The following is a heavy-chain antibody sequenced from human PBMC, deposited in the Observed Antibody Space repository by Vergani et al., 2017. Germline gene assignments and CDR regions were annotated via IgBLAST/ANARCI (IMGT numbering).Heavy chain of an antibody. J-gene: IGHJ5*02. CDR1: GGTFSSFA. Sequence: QVQLVQSGAEVKKPGSSVKVSCKASGGTFSSFAISWVRQAPGQGLEWMGRIIPIFGTANYAQKFQGRVTITADESTSTAYMELSSLRSEDTAVYYWARDALNMVRGVSRGRNWFDPWGQGTLVTVSS. D-gene: IGHD3-10*01. CDR3: ARDALNMVRGVSRGRNWFDP. CDR2: IIPIFGTA. V-gene: IGHV1-69*13.